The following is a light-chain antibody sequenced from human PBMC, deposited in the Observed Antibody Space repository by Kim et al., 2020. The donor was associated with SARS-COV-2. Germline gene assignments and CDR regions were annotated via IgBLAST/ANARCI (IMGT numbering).Light chain of an antibody. Sequence: SYELTQPPSMSVAPGKTATIACGGNNIGNKNVHWYQQKPGLAPILVISYDSDRPSGIPERFSGSNSGHTATLTITRVEAGDEADYYCQVWDTSSDHWVFGGGTKLTVL. CDR3: QVWDTSSDHWV. CDR2: YDS. V-gene: IGLV3-21*04. CDR1: NIGNKN. J-gene: IGLJ3*02.